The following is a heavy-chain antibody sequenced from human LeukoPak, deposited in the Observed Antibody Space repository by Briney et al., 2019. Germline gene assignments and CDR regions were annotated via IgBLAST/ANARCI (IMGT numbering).Heavy chain of an antibody. CDR1: GDSISINYN. Sequence: PSETLSLTCTVSGDSISINYNWGWIRQPPGKGLEWIGSIFYSGATYYSPFLKSRVTISVDTSKNQFSLKLSSMTAADTAVYYCVRHRQWLLFPDYWGQGTLVTVSS. CDR2: IFYSGAT. V-gene: IGHV4-39*01. CDR3: VRHRQWLLFPDY. D-gene: IGHD6-19*01. J-gene: IGHJ4*02.